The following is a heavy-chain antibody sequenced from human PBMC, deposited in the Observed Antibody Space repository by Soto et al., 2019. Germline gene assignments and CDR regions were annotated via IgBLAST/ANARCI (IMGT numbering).Heavy chain of an antibody. V-gene: IGHV5-51*03. CDR1: GYTFTNYW. J-gene: IGHJ4*02. D-gene: IGHD6-19*01. CDR3: ARPTGYSSGWYADY. CDR2: IYPADSDT. Sequence: EVQLVLSGEEVKKPGESLKISCKASGYTFTNYWIGWVRHVPGKGLAWLGNIYPADSDTRYSPSFQGQVTITVDKSTSTAYLQWSNLKPSDSAMYFCARPTGYSSGWYADYWGQGTLVTVSS.